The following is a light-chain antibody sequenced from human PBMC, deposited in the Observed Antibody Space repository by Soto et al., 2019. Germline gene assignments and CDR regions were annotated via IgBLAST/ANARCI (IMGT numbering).Light chain of an antibody. CDR3: QSYDSSLSGV. V-gene: IGLV1-40*01. Sequence: QSVLTQPPSVSGAPGQRVTISGTGSSSNTGAGYDVHWYQQLPGTAPKLLIYGNSNRPSGVPDRFSGSKSGTSASLAITGLQAEDEADYYCQSYDSSLSGVFGTGTKVTV. CDR2: GNS. J-gene: IGLJ1*01. CDR1: SSNTGAGYD.